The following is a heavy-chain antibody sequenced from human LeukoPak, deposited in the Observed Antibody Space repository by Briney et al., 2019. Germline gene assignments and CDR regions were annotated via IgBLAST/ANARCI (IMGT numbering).Heavy chain of an antibody. CDR2: ISSGSTYI. CDR3: ATPSSTSCCDAFDI. J-gene: IGHJ3*02. Sequence: PGGSLRLSCAASGFTFSSYSMNWVRQAPGKGLEWVSSISSGSTYICYADSVKGRFTISRDNAKNSLYLQMNRLRDEDTAVYYCATPSSTSCCDAFDIWGQGTMVTVSS. V-gene: IGHV3-21*01. D-gene: IGHD2-2*01. CDR1: GFTFSSYS.